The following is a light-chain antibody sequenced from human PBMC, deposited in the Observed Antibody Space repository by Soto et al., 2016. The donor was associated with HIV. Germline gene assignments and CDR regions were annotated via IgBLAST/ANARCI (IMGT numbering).Light chain of an antibody. CDR3: QVWDSSRDHGV. CDR1: NIGSQD. V-gene: IGLV3-21*03. Sequence: SYVLTQPSSVSVAPGKAATITCGGKNIGSQDIHWYQQKPGQAPVLVVYDDSARPSEIPERFSGSNSGNTATLTISRVEAGDEADYYCQVWDSSRDHGVFGGETKLTAL. J-gene: IGLJ3*02. CDR2: DDS.